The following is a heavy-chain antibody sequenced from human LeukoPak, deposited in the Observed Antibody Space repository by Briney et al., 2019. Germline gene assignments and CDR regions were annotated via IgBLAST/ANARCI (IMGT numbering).Heavy chain of an antibody. CDR3: ARVKYGSGSDDY. Sequence: TGGSLRLSCAASGFTFSSYEMNWVRQAPGKGLEWVSYISSSCSTIYYADSVKGRFTISRDNAKNSLYLQMNSLRAEDTAVYYCARVKYGSGSDDYWGQGTLVTVSS. V-gene: IGHV3-48*03. J-gene: IGHJ4*02. D-gene: IGHD3-10*01. CDR2: ISSSCSTI. CDR1: GFTFSSYE.